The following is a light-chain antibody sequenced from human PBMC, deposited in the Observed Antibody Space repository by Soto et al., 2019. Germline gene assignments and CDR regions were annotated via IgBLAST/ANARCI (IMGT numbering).Light chain of an antibody. CDR3: MQATQYRPYT. CDR2: KVS. V-gene: IGKV2-24*01. CDR1: QSLVHSDGNTY. Sequence: DIVLTQTPLSSPDTLGQPASISCRSSQSLVHSDGNTYLSWFHQRPGQPPRLLIDKVSNRFSGVPDRFSGSGAGTDLTLKISRVEAEDVGIYFCMQATQYRPYTFGQGTKLEIK. J-gene: IGKJ2*01.